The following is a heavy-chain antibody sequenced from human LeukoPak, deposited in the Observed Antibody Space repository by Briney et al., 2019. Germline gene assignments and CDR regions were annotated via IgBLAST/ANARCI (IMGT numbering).Heavy chain of an antibody. CDR2: MSPNSGYT. J-gene: IGHJ3*02. CDR1: GYTFTSYD. V-gene: IGHV1-8*01. CDR3: ARLYCSSISCYYAFDI. Sequence: ASVKVSCKASGYTFTSYDINWVRQATGQGLEWMGWMSPNSGYTGYAQKFQGRVTMTRNTSISTAYMELSSLRSEDTAVYYCARLYCSSISCYYAFDIWGQGTMVTVSS. D-gene: IGHD2-2*01.